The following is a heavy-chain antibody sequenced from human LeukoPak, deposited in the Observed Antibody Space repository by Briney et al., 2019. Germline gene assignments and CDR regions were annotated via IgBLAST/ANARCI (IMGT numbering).Heavy chain of an antibody. CDR3: AKRDDSGGNLVDL. D-gene: IGHD3-22*01. CDR2: IYYSGST. CDR1: GGSIRSGSHY. V-gene: IGHV4-39*02. Sequence: SETLSLTCTVSGGSIRSGSHYWAWIRQPPGKGLEWIGSIYYSGSTYYNPSLENRVTISIDTSKNHFSLKLGSLSAADTSVYYCAKRDDSGGNLVDLWGQGTLVTVS. J-gene: IGHJ4*02.